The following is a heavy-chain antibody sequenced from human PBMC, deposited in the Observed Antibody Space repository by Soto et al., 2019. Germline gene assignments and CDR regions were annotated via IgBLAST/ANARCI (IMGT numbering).Heavy chain of an antibody. D-gene: IGHD2-2*01. CDR1: EATFSNYP. Sequence: QVQLVQSGAEVRKPGSPLPSSCRASEATFSNYPFSWLGRAPDQGLRWMGGIIPIVGTGSYAKKSQGRVTITADEPTTTAYMELSSLRFEDTAVYYCARVVILVPTASTHYYYHMDVWGPGTTVTVSS. CDR3: ARVVILVPTASTHYYYHMDV. V-gene: IGHV1-69*01. CDR2: IIPIVGTG. J-gene: IGHJ6*02.